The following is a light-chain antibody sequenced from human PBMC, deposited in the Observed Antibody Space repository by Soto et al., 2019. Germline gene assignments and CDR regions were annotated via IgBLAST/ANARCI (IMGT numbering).Light chain of an antibody. V-gene: IGKV1-27*01. CDR2: AAS. Sequence: DIQMTQSPTSLSASVGDRVTITCRASQGIRNFVAWYQQKPGKAPKLLIYAASTLQSGVPSRFSRSGSGTDFTLAINSLQPEDVETYSCQKYSSVPVFGPGTKVEIK. J-gene: IGKJ3*01. CDR1: QGIRNF. CDR3: QKYSSVPV.